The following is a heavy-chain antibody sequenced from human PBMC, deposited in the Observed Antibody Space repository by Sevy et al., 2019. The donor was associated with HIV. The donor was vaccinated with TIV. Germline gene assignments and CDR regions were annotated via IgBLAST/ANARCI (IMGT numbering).Heavy chain of an antibody. D-gene: IGHD5-12*01. CDR3: AKAGASSGYSTS. J-gene: IGHJ5*02. V-gene: IGHV3-23*01. Sequence: GGSLRLSCAASGFTFSSYAMSWVRQAPGKGLEWVSSITDSGGSTYYADSVKGRFTISRDNSKNTLYLQMNSLGAGDTAVYYCAKAGASSGYSTSWGQGTLVTVSS. CDR1: GFTFSSYA. CDR2: ITDSGGST.